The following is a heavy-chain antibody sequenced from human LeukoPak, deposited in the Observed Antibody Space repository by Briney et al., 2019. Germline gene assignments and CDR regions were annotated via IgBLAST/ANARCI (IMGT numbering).Heavy chain of an antibody. D-gene: IGHD2-21*02. V-gene: IGHV3-21*01. J-gene: IGHJ4*02. Sequence: PGGSLRLSCAASGFTFSSYAMSWVRQAPGKGLEWVSSISSSSSYIYSADSVKGRFTISRDNAKNSVYLQMNSLRAEDTAVYYCARTFYMVATVILDYWGQGTLVTVSS. CDR2: ISSSSSYI. CDR1: GFTFSSYA. CDR3: ARTFYMVATVILDY.